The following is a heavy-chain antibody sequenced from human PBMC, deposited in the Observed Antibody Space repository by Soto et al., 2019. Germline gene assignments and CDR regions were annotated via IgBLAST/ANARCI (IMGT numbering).Heavy chain of an antibody. CDR1: GDTFNFYS. Sequence: QVQLVQSGAEVKRPGSSVKVSCKASGDTFNFYSINWVRQAPGVGLEWVGRVNPILRMSNYAQRFQGRVTMTADKSTSTAYMELRSLRSEDTAIYYCASSYGSGYRAFDYWGQGALVTVSS. CDR2: VNPILRMS. J-gene: IGHJ4*02. CDR3: ASSYGSGYRAFDY. V-gene: IGHV1-69*02. D-gene: IGHD3-10*01.